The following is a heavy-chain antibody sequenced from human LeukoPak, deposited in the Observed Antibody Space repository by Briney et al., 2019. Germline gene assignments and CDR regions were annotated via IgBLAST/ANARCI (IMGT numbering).Heavy chain of an antibody. CDR1: GFTFSTYA. CDR2: ISSSGGNT. D-gene: IGHD3-22*01. Sequence: GGSLRLSCAASGFTFSTYAMTWVRQAPGKGLEWVSSISSSGGNTYYVDSMKGRFTISRDNSKNTLYLQLNSLRVEDTAVYYCAKTYYYDTSGYYSFPNWGQGTQVTVSS. J-gene: IGHJ4*02. CDR3: AKTYYYDTSGYYSFPN. V-gene: IGHV3-23*01.